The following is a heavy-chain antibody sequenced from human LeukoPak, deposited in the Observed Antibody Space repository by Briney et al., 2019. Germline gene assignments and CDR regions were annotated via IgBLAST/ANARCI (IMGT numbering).Heavy chain of an antibody. Sequence: SETLSLTCTVSGGSISSYYWSWIRQPPGKGREWRGYIYYSGSTNYTPSLKSRVTISVDTSKNQFSLKLSSVTAADTAVYYCARDYYGSGSYDYWGQGTLVTVSS. J-gene: IGHJ4*02. D-gene: IGHD3-10*01. CDR1: GGSISSYY. V-gene: IGHV4-59*01. CDR2: IYYSGST. CDR3: ARDYYGSGSYDY.